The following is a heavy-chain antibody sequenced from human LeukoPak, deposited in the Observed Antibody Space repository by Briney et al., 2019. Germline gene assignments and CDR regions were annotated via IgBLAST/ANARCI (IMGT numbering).Heavy chain of an antibody. CDR1: GYTFTSYG. CDR3: ARVLGNDFWSGYYVFGWFDP. CDR2: INPNSGGT. Sequence: ASVKVSCKASGYTFTSYGISWVRQAPGQGLEWMGWINPNSGGTNYAQKFQGRVTMTRDTSISTAYMELSRLRSDDTAVYYCARVLGNDFWSGYYVFGWFDPWGQGTLVTVSS. D-gene: IGHD3-3*01. V-gene: IGHV1-2*02. J-gene: IGHJ5*02.